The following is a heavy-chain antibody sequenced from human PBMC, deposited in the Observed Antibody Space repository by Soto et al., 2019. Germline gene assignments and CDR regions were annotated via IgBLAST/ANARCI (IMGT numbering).Heavy chain of an antibody. CDR1: GGSFSGYY. D-gene: IGHD6-19*01. CDR3: ARGPHLSSGWYMGDY. J-gene: IGHJ4*02. Sequence: SETLSLTCAVYGGSFSGYYWSWIRQPPGKGLEWIGEINHSGSTNYNPSLKSRVTISVDTSKNQFSLKLSSVTAADTAVYYCARGPHLSSGWYMGDYWGQGTLVTVSS. V-gene: IGHV4-34*01. CDR2: INHSGST.